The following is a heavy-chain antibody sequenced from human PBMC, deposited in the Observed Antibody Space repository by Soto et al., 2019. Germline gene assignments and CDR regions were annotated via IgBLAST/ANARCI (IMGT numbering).Heavy chain of an antibody. D-gene: IGHD2-15*01. CDR2: ISAGGGSP. CDR1: GFIFNNYA. Sequence: GGSLRLSCAASGFIFNNYAMSWVRQAPGKGLEWVSFISAGGGSPNYADSVKGRFTISRDNSKNTLFLQMGSLRPEDTAIYYCVKQAHGLDGVAFDYWGQGTQVTVSS. CDR3: VKQAHGLDGVAFDY. J-gene: IGHJ4*02. V-gene: IGHV3-23*01.